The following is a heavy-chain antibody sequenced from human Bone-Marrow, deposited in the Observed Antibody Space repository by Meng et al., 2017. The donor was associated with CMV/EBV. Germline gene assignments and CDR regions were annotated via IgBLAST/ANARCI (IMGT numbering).Heavy chain of an antibody. CDR1: GFTFSSYA. J-gene: IGHJ3*02. Sequence: ESLKISCAASGFTFSSYAMSWVRQAPGKGLEWLAHIFSNDEKSYSTSLKNSLTISKDTSKSQVVLTMTNMDPVDTATYYCARISQYYDFWSGYYRNHDAFDICGQGTMVTVSS. CDR3: ARISQYYDFWSGYYRNHDAFDI. V-gene: IGHV2-26*01. CDR2: IFSNDEK. D-gene: IGHD3-3*01.